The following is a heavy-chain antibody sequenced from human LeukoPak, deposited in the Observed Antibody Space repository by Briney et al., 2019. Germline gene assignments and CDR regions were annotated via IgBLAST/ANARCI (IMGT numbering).Heavy chain of an antibody. CDR3: ATAHGSYYDILAGSLAAEYFQH. D-gene: IGHD3-9*01. CDR2: IYHSGST. J-gene: IGHJ1*01. Sequence: SQTLSLTCTVSGYSISSGYYWGWIRQPPGKGLEGIGSIYHSGSTYYNPSPKSRVTISVDTSNTQFSLKLSSVTAADTAVYYCATAHGSYYDILAGSLAAEYFQHWGPGTLVTASS. CDR1: GYSISSGYY. V-gene: IGHV4-38-2*02.